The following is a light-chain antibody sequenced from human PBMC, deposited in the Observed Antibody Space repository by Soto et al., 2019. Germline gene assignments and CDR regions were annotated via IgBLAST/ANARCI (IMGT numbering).Light chain of an antibody. V-gene: IGKV3-15*01. Sequence: IIISQSPSTLSVSKGERATLSCRASQSVSSNFAWFQQKPGQAPRLLIYGASTRATGIPARFSGSGSGTEFTLTISSLQSEDFAVYYCQQYSNWPWTFGQGTKVDIK. CDR1: QSVSSN. J-gene: IGKJ1*01. CDR3: QQYSNWPWT. CDR2: GAS.